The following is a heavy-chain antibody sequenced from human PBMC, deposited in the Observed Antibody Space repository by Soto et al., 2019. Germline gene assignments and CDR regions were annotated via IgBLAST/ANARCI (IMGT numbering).Heavy chain of an antibody. CDR2: INSDGSST. D-gene: IGHD6-19*01. J-gene: IGHJ6*03. Sequence: EVQLVESGGGLVQPGGSLRLSCAASGFTFSSYWMHWVRQAPGKGLVWVSRINSDGSSTSYADSVKGRFTISRDNAKNTLYLQMNSLRAEDTAVYYCARGEQWLALYNYMDVWGKGTTVTVSS. CDR1: GFTFSSYW. V-gene: IGHV3-74*01. CDR3: ARGEQWLALYNYMDV.